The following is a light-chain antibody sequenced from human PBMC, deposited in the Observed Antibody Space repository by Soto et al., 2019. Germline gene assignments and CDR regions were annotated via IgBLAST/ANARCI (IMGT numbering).Light chain of an antibody. CDR1: QSVSSS. V-gene: IGKV3-11*01. CDR2: DAS. Sequence: EIVLTQSPATLSLSPGERATLSCRASQSVSSSLAWYQQKPGQAPRILIYDASNRATGIPARFSGSGSGTDFTLTISSLEPEDFAVYYCQQRYNWWTFGQGTKVEIK. J-gene: IGKJ1*01. CDR3: QQRYNWWT.